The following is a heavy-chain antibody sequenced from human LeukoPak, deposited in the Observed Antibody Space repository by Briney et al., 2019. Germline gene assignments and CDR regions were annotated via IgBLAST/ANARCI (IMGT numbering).Heavy chain of an antibody. J-gene: IGHJ4*02. CDR1: GFTFSSYA. V-gene: IGHV3-23*01. D-gene: IGHD2-2*01. CDR2: ISGSGGST. Sequence: GGSLRLSGAASGFTFSSYAMSWVRQAPGKGLEGASGISGSGGSTYYADSVKGRFTISRDNSKNTLYLQMNSLRAEDTAVYYCAKDKKGYCSSASCTYFDYWGQGTLVTVSS. CDR3: AKDKKGYCSSASCTYFDY.